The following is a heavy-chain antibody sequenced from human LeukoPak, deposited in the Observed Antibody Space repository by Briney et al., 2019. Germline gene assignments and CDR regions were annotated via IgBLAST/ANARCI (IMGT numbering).Heavy chain of an antibody. Sequence: GGSLRLSCAASGFTFSSYAMSWVRQAPGKGLEWVSAISGSGGSTYYADSVKGRFTISRDNSKNTLYLQMNSLRAEDTAVYYCAKDSLKHIVVVTGYFQHWGQGTLVTVSS. CDR3: AKDSLKHIVVVTGYFQH. CDR2: ISGSGGST. D-gene: IGHD2-21*02. J-gene: IGHJ1*01. V-gene: IGHV3-23*01. CDR1: GFTFSSYA.